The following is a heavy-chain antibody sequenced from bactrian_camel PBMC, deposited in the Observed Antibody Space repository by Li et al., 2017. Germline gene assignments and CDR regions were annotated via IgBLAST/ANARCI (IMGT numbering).Heavy chain of an antibody. J-gene: IGHJ4*01. V-gene: IGHV3S53*01. CDR1: GNTYSLNC. D-gene: IGHD2*01. Sequence: HVQLVESGGGTAQPGRSLRLSCAASGNTYSLNCLGWFRQAPGKEREGVASIDRDGATDYVDSVKGRFTISQDRAKKTLFLQMDDLKPEDTALYFCASTDARNWSPLARPLAESWYQFWGQGTQVTVS. CDR2: IDRDGAT. CDR3: ASTDARNWSPLARPLAESWYQF.